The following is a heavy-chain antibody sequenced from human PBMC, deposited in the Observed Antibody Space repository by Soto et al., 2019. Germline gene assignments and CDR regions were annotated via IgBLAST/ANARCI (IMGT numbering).Heavy chain of an antibody. CDR2: IYYSGST. J-gene: IGHJ4*02. V-gene: IGHV4-59*01. D-gene: IGHD3-10*01. CDR1: GGSISSYY. Sequence: TSETLSLTCTVSGGSISSYYWSWIRQPPGKGLEWTGYIYYSGSTNYNPSLKSRVTISVDTSKNQFSLKLSSVTAADTAVYYCARVSARGSHFDYWGQGTLVTVSS. CDR3: ARVSARGSHFDY.